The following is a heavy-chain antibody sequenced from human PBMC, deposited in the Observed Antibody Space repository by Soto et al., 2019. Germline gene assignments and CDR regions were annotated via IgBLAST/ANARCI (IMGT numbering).Heavy chain of an antibody. CDR3: ARDRVFSGSYTRGPFDY. J-gene: IGHJ4*02. Sequence: ASVKVSCKASGYTFTSYGISWVRQAPGQGLEWMGWISAYNGNTNYAQKLQGRVTMTTDTSTSTAYMGLRSLRSDDTAVYYRARDRVFSGSYTRGPFDYWGQGTLVTVSS. CDR2: ISAYNGNT. V-gene: IGHV1-18*04. CDR1: GYTFTSYG. D-gene: IGHD1-26*01.